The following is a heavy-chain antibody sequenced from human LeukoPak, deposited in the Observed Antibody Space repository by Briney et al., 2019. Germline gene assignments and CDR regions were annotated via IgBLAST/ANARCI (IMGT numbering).Heavy chain of an antibody. Sequence: SETLSLTCTVSGGSISGYYWSWIRQPPGKGLEWIGFIYYSGSSNYNPSLKSRVTISVDTSKNQFSLKLSSVTAADTAVYYCAREAGYCSSSSCYYWYFGLWGRGTLVTVSS. CDR2: IYYSGSS. V-gene: IGHV4-59*01. CDR3: AREAGYCSSSSCYYWYFGL. D-gene: IGHD2-2*01. J-gene: IGHJ2*01. CDR1: GGSISGYY.